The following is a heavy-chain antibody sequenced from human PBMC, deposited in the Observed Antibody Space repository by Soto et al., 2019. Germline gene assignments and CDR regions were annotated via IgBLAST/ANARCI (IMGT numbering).Heavy chain of an antibody. CDR2: TYYYRSKLYY. J-gene: IGHJ6*03. CDR3: AKLAVIAPRPSTHYYNMAA. Sequence: QTLSLACAIFGDSLSIGSAAWNWTRQSTWRDLEGLGRTYYYRSKLYYDYAVSVRSRITINPDTSANQIALQLNSVSPEETGVYYCAKLAVIAPRPSTHYYNMAAWRKGNTVTVSS. V-gene: IGHV6-1*01. CDR1: GDSLSIGSAA. D-gene: IGHD6-6*01.